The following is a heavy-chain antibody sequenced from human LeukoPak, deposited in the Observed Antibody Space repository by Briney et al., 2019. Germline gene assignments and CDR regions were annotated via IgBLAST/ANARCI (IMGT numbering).Heavy chain of an antibody. CDR2: FRTTTDGGTG. J-gene: IGHJ6*03. D-gene: IGHD6-13*01. CDR3: ASTNSSSWYLSGPYMDV. V-gene: IGHV3-15*01. Sequence: GGSLRLSCAASGFTFSNTWMTWVRQTPGRGLEWVAFFRTTTDGGTGEYVAPVRGRFTISRDVSINTLFLQMSSLKIEDTAVYYCASTNSSSWYLSGPYMDVWGKGTTVTVSS. CDR1: GFTFSNTW.